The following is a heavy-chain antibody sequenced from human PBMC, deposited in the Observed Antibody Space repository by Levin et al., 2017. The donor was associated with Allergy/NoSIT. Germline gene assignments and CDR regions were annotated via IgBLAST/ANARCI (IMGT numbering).Heavy chain of an antibody. Sequence: WASVKVSCKTSGYTFIAYYMHWVRQVPGQGLEWMGWINPNSGGTKYEQNFQGRVTMTRDTSIRTAYMELSRLTSDDTAMYYCARDVDTSRKDAFDIWGQGTMVTVSS. V-gene: IGHV1-2*02. CDR1: GYTFIAYY. CDR2: INPNSGGT. CDR3: ARDVDTSRKDAFDI. D-gene: IGHD5-18*01. J-gene: IGHJ3*02.